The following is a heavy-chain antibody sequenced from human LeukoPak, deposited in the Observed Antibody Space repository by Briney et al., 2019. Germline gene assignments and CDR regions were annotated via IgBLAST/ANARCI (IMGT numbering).Heavy chain of an antibody. CDR1: GFTFSNYA. J-gene: IGHJ4*02. CDR3: AKDSLIMAVTVYYFDS. V-gene: IGHV3-23*01. CDR2: ISGSGGST. D-gene: IGHD6-19*01. Sequence: GSLRLSCAASGFTFSNYAMSWVRQAPGKGLEWVSAISGSGGSTYYAGSVKGRFTISRDNSKNTLYLQMNSLRAEDTAVYYCAKDSLIMAVTVYYFDSWGQGTLVTVSS.